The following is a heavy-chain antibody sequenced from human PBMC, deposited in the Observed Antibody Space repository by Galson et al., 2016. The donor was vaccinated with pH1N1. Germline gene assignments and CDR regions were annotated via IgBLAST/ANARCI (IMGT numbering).Heavy chain of an antibody. D-gene: IGHD3-16*01. CDR3: VGIKGGALDI. CDR2: IDPGSGGT. V-gene: IGHV1-46*01. J-gene: IGHJ3*02. CDR1: GNMFSVYY. Sequence: SGKVSCKASGNMFSVYYIHWVRQAPGQGLEWMGIIDPGSGGTNYMEKSQGRVTMTRDTSTNTVYVELSTLISEDTAMYYCVGIKGGALDIWGQGTKVIVSS.